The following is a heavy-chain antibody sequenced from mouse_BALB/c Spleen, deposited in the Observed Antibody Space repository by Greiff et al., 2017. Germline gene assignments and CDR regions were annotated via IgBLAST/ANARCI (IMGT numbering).Heavy chain of an antibody. CDR2: IWAGGST. CDR3: AREDGYYTWFAY. V-gene: IGHV2-9*02. Sequence: VMLVESGPGLVAPSQSLSITCTVSGFSLTSYGVHWVRQPPGKGLEWLGVIWAGGSTNYNSALMSRLSISKDNSKSQVFLKMNSLQTDDTAMYYCAREDGYYTWFAYWGQGTLVTVSA. CDR1: GFSLTSYG. J-gene: IGHJ3*01. D-gene: IGHD2-3*01.